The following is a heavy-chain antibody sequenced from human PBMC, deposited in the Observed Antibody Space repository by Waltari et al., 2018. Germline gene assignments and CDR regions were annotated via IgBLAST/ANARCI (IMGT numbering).Heavy chain of an antibody. V-gene: IGHV4-59*01. CDR3: ARGGMCGGDCYSIDY. CDR2: IYYSGST. Sequence: QVQLQESGPGLVKPSETLSLTCTVSGGSISSYYWSWIRPPPGKGLEWIGYIYYSGSTNYNPSLKSRVTISVDTSKNQFSLKLSSVTAADTAVYYCARGGMCGGDCYSIDYWGQGTLVTVSS. J-gene: IGHJ4*02. D-gene: IGHD2-21*01. CDR1: GGSISSYY.